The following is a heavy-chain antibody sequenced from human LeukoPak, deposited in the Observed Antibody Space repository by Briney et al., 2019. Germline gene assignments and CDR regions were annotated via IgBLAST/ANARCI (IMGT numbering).Heavy chain of an antibody. CDR1: GGSISSYY. Sequence: SETLSLTCTVSGGSISSYYWSWIRQPAGKGLEWIGGIYTSGSTNYNPSLKSRATMSVDTSKNQFSLKLSSVTAADTAVYHCARDEYYYGSDGYFDYWGQGTLVTVSS. CDR2: IYTSGST. D-gene: IGHD3-10*01. J-gene: IGHJ4*02. V-gene: IGHV4-4*07. CDR3: ARDEYYYGSDGYFDY.